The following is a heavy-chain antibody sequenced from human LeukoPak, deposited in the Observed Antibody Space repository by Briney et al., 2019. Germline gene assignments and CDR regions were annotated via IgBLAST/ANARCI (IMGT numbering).Heavy chain of an antibody. CDR2: IYYSGST. Sequence: SETLSLTCTVSGGSISSYYWSWIRQPPGKGLEWIGYIYYSGSTNYNPSLKSRVTISVDTSKNQFSLKLSSVTAADTAAYYCARVGYSYVYFDYWGQGTLVTVSS. CDR3: ARVGYSYVYFDY. D-gene: IGHD5-18*01. CDR1: GGSISSYY. J-gene: IGHJ4*02. V-gene: IGHV4-59*01.